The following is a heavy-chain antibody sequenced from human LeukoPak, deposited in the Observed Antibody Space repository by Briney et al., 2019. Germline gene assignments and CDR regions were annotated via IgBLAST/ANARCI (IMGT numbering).Heavy chain of an antibody. CDR2: IYYSGNT. V-gene: IGHV4-59*08. CDR1: GGSISSYY. Sequence: PSETLSLTCTVSGGSISSYYWSWVRQPPPQGLEWIGYIYYSGNTNVNLSLKSRVTISVDTFKNQFSLRLMSVTAADTAVYYCASVNSGSEFGWFDPWGQGTLVTVSA. J-gene: IGHJ5*02. CDR3: ASVNSGSEFGWFDP. D-gene: IGHD1-26*01.